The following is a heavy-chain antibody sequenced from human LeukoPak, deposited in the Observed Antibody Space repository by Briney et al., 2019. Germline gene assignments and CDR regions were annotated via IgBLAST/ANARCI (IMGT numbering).Heavy chain of an antibody. CDR3: ARRGSGTYYDAFGI. D-gene: IGHD1-26*01. Sequence: SETLSLTCTVSGGPISSYYWSWIRQPPGKGLEWIGYIYYSGSTNYNPSLKSRVTISVDTSKNHFSLKLSSVTAADTAVYYCARRGSGTYYDAFGIWGQGTMVTVSS. CDR2: IYYSGST. V-gene: IGHV4-59*08. J-gene: IGHJ3*02. CDR1: GGPISSYY.